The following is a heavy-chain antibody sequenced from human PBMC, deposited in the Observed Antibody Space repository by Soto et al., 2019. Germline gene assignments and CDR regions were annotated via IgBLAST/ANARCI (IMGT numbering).Heavy chain of an antibody. CDR3: ARDNRIAAAGTSLAYYFDY. J-gene: IGHJ4*02. V-gene: IGHV4-31*03. CDR1: GGSISSGGYY. D-gene: IGHD6-13*01. CDR2: IYYSGST. Sequence: SETLSLTCTVSGGSISSGGYYWSWIRQHPGKGLEWIGYIYYSGSTYYNPSLKSRVTISVDTSKNQFSLKLSSVTAADTAVYYCARDNRIAAAGTSLAYYFDYWGQGTLVTVSS.